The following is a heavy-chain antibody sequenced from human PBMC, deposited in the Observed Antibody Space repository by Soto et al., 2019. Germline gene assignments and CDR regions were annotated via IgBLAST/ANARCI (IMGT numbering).Heavy chain of an antibody. CDR3: AKIDTVNPQSSGWASRFDY. V-gene: IGHV3-23*01. Sequence: EVQLLESGGGLVQPGGSLRLSCAASGFTFSNYGMTWVRQAPGKGLEWVSGMSRDGGVTDYTDSVKGRFTISRAMSKNTLYLQMNSLRAEDTAVYYCAKIDTVNPQSSGWASRFDYWGQGTLVTVSS. J-gene: IGHJ4*02. D-gene: IGHD6-19*01. CDR2: MSRDGGVT. CDR1: GFTFSNYG.